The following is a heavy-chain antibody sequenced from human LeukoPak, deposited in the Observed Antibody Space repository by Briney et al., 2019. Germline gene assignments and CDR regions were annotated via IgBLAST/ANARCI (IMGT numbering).Heavy chain of an antibody. CDR2: INPNSGGT. D-gene: IGHD2-2*03. Sequence: ASVKVSCKASGYTFTGYYMHWVRQAPGQGLEWMGWINPNSGGTNYAQKFQGRVTMTRDTSISTAYMELSRLRSDDTAVYYCARGDDGYCSSTSCYWFDPWGQGTLVTVSS. CDR1: GYTFTGYY. V-gene: IGHV1-2*02. CDR3: ARGDDGYCSSTSCYWFDP. J-gene: IGHJ5*02.